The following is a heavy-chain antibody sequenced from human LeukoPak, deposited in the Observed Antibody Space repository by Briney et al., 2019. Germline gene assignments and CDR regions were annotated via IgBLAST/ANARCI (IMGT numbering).Heavy chain of an antibody. D-gene: IGHD2-2*01. CDR2: ISSSSSYI. CDR3: ARDRPPDPTHLLIVVVPAYFDY. J-gene: IGHJ4*02. Sequence: GGSLRLSCAASGFTFSSYSMNWVRQAPGKGLEWVSSISSSSSYIYYADSVKGRFTISRDNAKNSLYLQMNSLRAEDTAVYYCARDRPPDPTHLLIVVVPAYFDYWGQGTLVTVSS. V-gene: IGHV3-21*01. CDR1: GFTFSSYS.